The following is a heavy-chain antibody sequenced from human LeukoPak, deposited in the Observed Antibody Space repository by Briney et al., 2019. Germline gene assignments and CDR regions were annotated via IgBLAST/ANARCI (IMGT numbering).Heavy chain of an antibody. D-gene: IGHD1-14*01. Sequence: PGGSLRLSCAASGFTFSSYEMNWVRQAPGKGLEWVSGINWNGGCTGYADSVKGRFTISRDNAKNSLYLQMNTLRAEDTAVYYCARVPGRGDGGYYYYYMDVWGKGTTVTVSS. J-gene: IGHJ6*03. V-gene: IGHV3-20*04. CDR1: GFTFSSYE. CDR2: INWNGGCT. CDR3: ARVPGRGDGGYYYYYMDV.